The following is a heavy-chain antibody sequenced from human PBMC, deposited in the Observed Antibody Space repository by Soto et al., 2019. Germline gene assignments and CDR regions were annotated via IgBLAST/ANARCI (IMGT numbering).Heavy chain of an antibody. D-gene: IGHD4-17*01. V-gene: IGHV1-69*01. CDR3: ARDRRGYGDYYFGY. Sequence: QVQLVQSGAEVKKPGSSVKGSCKSSGGTFSSYAISWVRQAPGQGLEWMGGIIPIFGTANYAQTFQGRVTITADESTSTADMELSSLRSEATAVYYCARDRRGYGDYYFGYCGQGTLVTVSS. CDR1: GGTFSSYA. CDR2: IIPIFGTA. J-gene: IGHJ4*02.